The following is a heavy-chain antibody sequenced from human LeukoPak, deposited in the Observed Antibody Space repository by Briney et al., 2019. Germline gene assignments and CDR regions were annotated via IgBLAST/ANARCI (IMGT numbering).Heavy chain of an antibody. CDR3: ARDGALYHDAFDI. Sequence: PGGSLRLSCATSGFTFSDYAMTWVRQAPGKGLEWVATISGSGVMTYYADSVKGRFTVSGDNAKNSLYLQMNSLRAEDTAVYYCARDGALYHDAFDIWGQGTMVTVSS. J-gene: IGHJ3*02. CDR2: ISGSGVMT. V-gene: IGHV3-23*01. D-gene: IGHD4/OR15-4a*01. CDR1: GFTFSDYA.